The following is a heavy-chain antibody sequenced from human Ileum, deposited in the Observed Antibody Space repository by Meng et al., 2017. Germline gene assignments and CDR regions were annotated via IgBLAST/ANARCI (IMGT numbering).Heavy chain of an antibody. CDR2: IHHSGTT. CDR3: ARHDYGDPTAAFDY. D-gene: IGHD4-17*01. CDR1: GASISTSNL. V-gene: IGHV4-4*02. J-gene: IGHJ4*02. Sequence: QVQLQESGPGLVKPSGTLSLPCAVSGASISTSNLWNWVRQSPGKGLEWIVEIHHSGTTNYNPSLKSRVTISLDKSKNQFSLELRSVTAADTAVYYCARHDYGDPTAAFDYWGQGTLVTVSS.